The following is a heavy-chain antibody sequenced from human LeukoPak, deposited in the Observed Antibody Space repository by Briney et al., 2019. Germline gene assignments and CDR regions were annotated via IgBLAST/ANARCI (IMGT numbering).Heavy chain of an antibody. CDR2: SSSGSSI. V-gene: IGHV3-48*03. J-gene: IGHJ4*02. CDR3: ATDYGGNSGGFDY. Sequence: SSSGSSIYYADSVKGRFTISRDNANNSLDLQMNSLRAEDTAVYYCATDYGGNSGGFDYWGQGTLVTVSS. D-gene: IGHD4-23*01.